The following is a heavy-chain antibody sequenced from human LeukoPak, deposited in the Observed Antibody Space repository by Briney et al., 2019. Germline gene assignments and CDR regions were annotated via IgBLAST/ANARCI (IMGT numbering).Heavy chain of an antibody. J-gene: IGHJ4*02. Sequence: GGSLRLSCAASGFTFTSYTMNWVRQAPGKGLEWIAYIHMSPTTVFYADSVKGRFTISRDNAKNSVSLQMNSLRAEDTAVYCCARDHVWAFDYWGQGTLVTVSS. CDR2: IHMSPTTV. CDR3: ARDHVWAFDY. V-gene: IGHV3-48*01. CDR1: GFTFTSYT. D-gene: IGHD7-27*01.